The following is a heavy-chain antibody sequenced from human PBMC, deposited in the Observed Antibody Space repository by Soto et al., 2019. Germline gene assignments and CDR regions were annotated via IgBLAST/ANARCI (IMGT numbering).Heavy chain of an antibody. D-gene: IGHD3-10*01. J-gene: IGHJ5*02. CDR3: ARAGFGGTDWIDP. Sequence: PGESLKISCAASGFSVSSTYMIWVRQAPGKGLEWVSVIYTGGTTYYADFVEGRFTISRDDHNNTLYLQMNSLRVEDTAVYFCARAGFGGTDWIDPWGQGTRVTVSS. V-gene: IGHV3-53*01. CDR2: IYTGGTT. CDR1: GFSVSSTY.